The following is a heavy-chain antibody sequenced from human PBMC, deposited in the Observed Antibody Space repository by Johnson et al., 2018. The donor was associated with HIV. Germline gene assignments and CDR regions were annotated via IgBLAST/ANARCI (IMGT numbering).Heavy chain of an antibody. J-gene: IGHJ3*02. CDR1: GFTFDDYG. V-gene: IGHV3-20*04. Sequence: VQLVESGGDLVRPGGSLRLSCAPSGFTFDDYGISWVRQVPGKGLEWVSGINWNGGNTGYADSVKGRFTISRDNAKNSLYLQMNSLRAEDTALYYCAMCYYGSGADAFDIWGQGTMLTVSS. CDR3: AMCYYGSGADAFDI. D-gene: IGHD3-10*01. CDR2: INWNGGNT.